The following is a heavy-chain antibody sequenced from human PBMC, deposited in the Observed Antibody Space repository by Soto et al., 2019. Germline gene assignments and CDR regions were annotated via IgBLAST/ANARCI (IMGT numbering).Heavy chain of an antibody. V-gene: IGHV1-8*01. D-gene: IGHD3-9*01. CDR2: MNPNSGNT. CDR1: GYTFTSYD. Sequence: ASVKVSCKASGYTFTSYDINWVRQATGQGLEWMGWMNPNSGNTGYAQKFQGRVTMTRNTSISTAYMELSSLRSEDTAVYYCARMYSGSDSNYDILTGYYYYYYGMDVWGQGTTVTVSS. CDR3: ARMYSGSDSNYDILTGYYYYYYGMDV. J-gene: IGHJ6*02.